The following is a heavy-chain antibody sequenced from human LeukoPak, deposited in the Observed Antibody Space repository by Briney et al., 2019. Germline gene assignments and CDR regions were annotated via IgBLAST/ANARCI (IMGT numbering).Heavy chain of an antibody. CDR1: GGSISSGSYY. D-gene: IGHD2/OR15-2a*01. CDR3: ARGRISFYGMDV. V-gene: IGHV4-39*01. Sequence: PSETLSLTCTVSGGSISSGSYYWDWIRQPPGKGLEWIGHIYYNGYTYYNPSLKSRVTISVDTSKNQFSLQLISVTPEDTAVYHCARGRISFYGMDVWGQGTTVTVSS. J-gene: IGHJ6*02. CDR2: IYYNGYT.